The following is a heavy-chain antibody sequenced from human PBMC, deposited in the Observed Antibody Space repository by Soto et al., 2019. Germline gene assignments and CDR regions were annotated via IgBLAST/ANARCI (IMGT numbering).Heavy chain of an antibody. CDR1: GGTFSTSA. D-gene: IGHD3-3*02. V-gene: IGHV1-69*12. CDR3: ARDKDRAQLGGNYYYLMDV. CDR2: IMPIFRTA. Sequence: QVQVVQSGAEVKKPGSSVKVSCKTSGGTFSTSAISWVRQAPGQGLEWMGGIMPIFRTADYAQKFQGRLTLTADESTSTAYLELSSLRSEDTAVYYCARDKDRAQLGGNYYYLMDVWGQGTTVTVTS. J-gene: IGHJ6*02.